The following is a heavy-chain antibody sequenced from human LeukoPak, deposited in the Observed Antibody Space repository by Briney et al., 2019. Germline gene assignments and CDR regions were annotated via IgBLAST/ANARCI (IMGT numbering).Heavy chain of an antibody. D-gene: IGHD2-2*01. J-gene: IGHJ3*02. Sequence: SETLSLTCNVSGVSISDGRYYWAWIRQHPGKGLEWIAYKYYSGSAKYNPSLKSRLTISVDTPNNQFSLQLRSVTAADTAMYYCATPYCSSISCLDVFNIWGQGTMATVSS. V-gene: IGHV4-31*03. CDR2: KYYSGSA. CDR3: ATPYCSSISCLDVFNI. CDR1: GVSISDGRYY.